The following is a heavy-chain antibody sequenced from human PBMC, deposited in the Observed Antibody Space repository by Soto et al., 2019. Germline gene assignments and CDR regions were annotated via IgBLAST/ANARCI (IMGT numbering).Heavy chain of an antibody. V-gene: IGHV3-23*01. J-gene: IGHJ6*02. Sequence: GGSLRLSCAASGFTFSSYAMSWVRQAPGKGLEWVSAISGSGGSTYYADSVKGRFTISRDNSKNTLYLQMNSLRAEDTAVYYCAKAREYCSSTSCFFGRMDVWGPGTTVTVSS. CDR1: GFTFSSYA. CDR3: AKAREYCSSTSCFFGRMDV. D-gene: IGHD2-2*01. CDR2: ISGSGGST.